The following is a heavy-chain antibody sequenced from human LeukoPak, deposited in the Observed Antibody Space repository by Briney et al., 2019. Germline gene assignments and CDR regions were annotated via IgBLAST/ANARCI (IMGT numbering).Heavy chain of an antibody. CDR3: ASRDYYDSSGYPDAFDI. Sequence: GGSLRLSCAASGFTLSYYVMHWVRQAPGKGLEWVAVISYDGSNEYYADSVKGRFTISRDNSKNTLYLQMNSLRAEDTAVYYCASRDYYDSSGYPDAFDIWGQGTMVIVSS. CDR1: GFTLSYYV. CDR2: ISYDGSNE. J-gene: IGHJ3*02. D-gene: IGHD3-22*01. V-gene: IGHV3-30*14.